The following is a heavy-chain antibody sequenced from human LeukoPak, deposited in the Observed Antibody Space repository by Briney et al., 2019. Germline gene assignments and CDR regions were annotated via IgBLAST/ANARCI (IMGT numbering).Heavy chain of an antibody. CDR3: ARDLTAAAGTGDFQH. CDR1: GFTFSSYA. Sequence: PGGSLRLSCAASGFTFSSYAMSWVRQAPGKGLEWVSSISSSSYIYYADSVKGRFTISRDNAKNSLYLQMNSLRAEDTAVYYCARDLTAAAGTGDFQHWGQGTLVTVSS. J-gene: IGHJ1*01. V-gene: IGHV3-21*01. D-gene: IGHD6-13*01. CDR2: ISSSSYI.